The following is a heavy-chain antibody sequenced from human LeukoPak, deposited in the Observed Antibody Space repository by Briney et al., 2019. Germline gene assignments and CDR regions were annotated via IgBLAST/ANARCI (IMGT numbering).Heavy chain of an antibody. CDR3: ATEKTYYYDSSGYVN. CDR1: GGSISSGGYY. J-gene: IGHJ4*02. V-gene: IGHV4-31*03. D-gene: IGHD3-22*01. CDR2: IYYSGST. Sequence: SETLSLTCTVSGGSISSGGYYWSWIRQHPGKGLGWIGYIYYSGSTYYNPSLKSRVTISVDTSKNQFSLKLSSVTAADTAVYYCATEKTYYYDSSGYVNWGQGTLVTVSS.